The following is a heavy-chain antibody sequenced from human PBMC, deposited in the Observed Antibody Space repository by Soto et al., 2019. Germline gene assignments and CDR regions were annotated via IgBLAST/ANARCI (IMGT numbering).Heavy chain of an antibody. CDR2: TYYRSKWYN. V-gene: IGHV6-1*01. CDR3: AREGECSGGSCYYYYGMDV. J-gene: IGHJ6*02. D-gene: IGHD2-15*01. CDR1: GDSVSSNSAA. Sequence: PSQTLSLTCAISGDSVSSNSAAWNWFRQSPSRGLEWLGRTYYRSKWYNDYAVSVKSRITINPDTSKNQFSLQLNSVTPEDTAVYYCAREGECSGGSCYYYYGMDVWGQGTTVTVSS.